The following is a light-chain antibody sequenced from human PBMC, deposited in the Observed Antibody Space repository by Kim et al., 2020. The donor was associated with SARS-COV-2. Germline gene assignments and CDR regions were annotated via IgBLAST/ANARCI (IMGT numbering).Light chain of an antibody. CDR3: QVWDSSSDHRV. J-gene: IGLJ3*02. CDR2: YDS. V-gene: IGLV3-21*04. Sequence: VAPGKTARITCGGNNIGSKSVHWYQQKPGQAPVLVIYYDSERPSGIPERFSGSNSGNTATLTISRVEAGDEADYYCQVWDSSSDHRVFGGGTKLTVL. CDR1: NIGSKS.